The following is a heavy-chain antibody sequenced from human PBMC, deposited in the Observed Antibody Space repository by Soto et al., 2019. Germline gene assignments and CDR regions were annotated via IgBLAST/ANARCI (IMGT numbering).Heavy chain of an antibody. CDR1: GYTFTSYA. V-gene: IGHV1-3*01. Sequence: QVQLVQSGAEVKKPGASVKVSCKASGYTFTSYAMHWVHQAPGQRLEWMGWINAGNGNTKYSQKFQGRVTITRDTSASTAYMELSSLRSEDTAVYYCATPYYYDSSGYYRRDAFDIWGQGTMVTVSS. CDR3: ATPYYYDSSGYYRRDAFDI. J-gene: IGHJ3*02. CDR2: INAGNGNT. D-gene: IGHD3-22*01.